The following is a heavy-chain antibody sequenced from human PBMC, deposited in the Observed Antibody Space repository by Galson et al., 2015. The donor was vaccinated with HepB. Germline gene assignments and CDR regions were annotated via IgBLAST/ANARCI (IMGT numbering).Heavy chain of an antibody. Sequence: SVKVSCKASGYTFTSYGISWVRQAPGQGLEWMGWISAYNGNTNYAQKLQGRVTMTTDTSTSTAYMELRSLRSDDTAVYYCARDPVRGSYWPGYYYYYGMDVWGQGTTVTVSS. V-gene: IGHV1-18*04. J-gene: IGHJ6*02. CDR3: ARDPVRGSYWPGYYYYYGMDV. CDR2: ISAYNGNT. D-gene: IGHD1-26*01. CDR1: GYTFTSYG.